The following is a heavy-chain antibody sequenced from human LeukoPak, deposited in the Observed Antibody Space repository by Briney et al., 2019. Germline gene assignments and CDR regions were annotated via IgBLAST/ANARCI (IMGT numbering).Heavy chain of an antibody. Sequence: SETLSLTCTVSGGSISSSRYYWGWIRQPPGKGLEWIGRVCYSGSTYYNPSLKRRVTISVDTHKNKFSLKLNPVSGPDTALYYCAIQINDIVTGTQYYFDYWGQGTLVTVSS. J-gene: IGHJ4*02. CDR2: VCYSGST. V-gene: IGHV4-39*01. CDR1: GGSISSSRYY. D-gene: IGHD3-9*01. CDR3: AIQINDIVTGTQYYFDY.